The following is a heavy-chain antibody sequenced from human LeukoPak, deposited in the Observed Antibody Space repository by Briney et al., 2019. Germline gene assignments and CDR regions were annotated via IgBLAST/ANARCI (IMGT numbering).Heavy chain of an antibody. D-gene: IGHD1-26*01. CDR2: IYTSGST. Sequence: SQTLSLTCTVSGGSISSSSYYWSWIRQPAGKGLEWIGRIYTSGSTNYNPSLKSRVTISVDTSKNQFSLRLTSVTAADTAVYYCARQPDSFYSGNYHDSWGQGTLVTVSS. CDR3: ARQPDSFYSGNYHDS. CDR1: GGSISSSSYY. V-gene: IGHV4-61*02. J-gene: IGHJ4*02.